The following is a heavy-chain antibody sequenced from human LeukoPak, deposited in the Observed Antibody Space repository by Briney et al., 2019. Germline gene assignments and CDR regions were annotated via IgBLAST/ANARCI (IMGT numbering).Heavy chain of an antibody. CDR1: GYTFTSNY. Sequence: ASVKVSCKASGYTFTSNYMHWVRQAPGQGLEWMGWISAYNGNTNYAQKLQGRVTMTTDTSTSTAYMELRSLRSDDTAVYYCARGGGSGWDGYFDYWGQGTLVTVSS. CDR3: ARGGGSGWDGYFDY. D-gene: IGHD6-19*01. J-gene: IGHJ4*02. V-gene: IGHV1-18*04. CDR2: ISAYNGNT.